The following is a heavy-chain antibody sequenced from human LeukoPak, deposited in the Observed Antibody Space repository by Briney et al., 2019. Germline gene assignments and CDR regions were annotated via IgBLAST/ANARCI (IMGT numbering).Heavy chain of an antibody. D-gene: IGHD6-19*01. CDR2: IYYSGST. V-gene: IGHV4-59*01. J-gene: IGHJ5*02. Sequence: PSATLSLTCTVSGGSISSYYWSWIRQPPGKGLEWIGYIYYSGSTNYNPSLKSRVTISVDTSKNQFSLKLSSVTAADTAVYYCARIAVANWFDPWGQGTLVTVSS. CDR1: GGSISSYY. CDR3: ARIAVANWFDP.